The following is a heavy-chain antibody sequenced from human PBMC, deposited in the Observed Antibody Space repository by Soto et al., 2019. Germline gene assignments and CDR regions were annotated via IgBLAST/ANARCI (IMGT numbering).Heavy chain of an antibody. Sequence: QVQLQESGPGLVKPSQTLSLTCTVSVGSISSGGYYWSWIRQHPGKGLEWIGYIYYSGSTYYNPSLKSRVTITVDTSKNQCSRKLSSVTAADTAVYYGARGSYYDSSGYYGPWGQGTLVTVSS. CDR2: IYYSGST. CDR1: VGSISSGGYY. V-gene: IGHV4-31*03. J-gene: IGHJ5*02. D-gene: IGHD3-22*01. CDR3: ARGSYYDSSGYYGP.